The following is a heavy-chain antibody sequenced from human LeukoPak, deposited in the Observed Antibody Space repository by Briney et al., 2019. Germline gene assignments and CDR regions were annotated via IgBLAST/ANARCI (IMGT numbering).Heavy chain of an antibody. CDR3: ARAVRGSYYYYYGMDV. V-gene: IGHV4-59*01. D-gene: IGHD3-10*01. CDR2: IYYSGST. J-gene: IGHJ6*02. Sequence: PSETLSLTCTVSGGSISSYYWSWIRQPPGKGLEWIVYIYYSGSTNYNPSLKSRVTISVDTSKNQFSLKLSSVTAADTAVYYCARAVRGSYYYYYGMDVWGQGTTVTVSS. CDR1: GGSISSYY.